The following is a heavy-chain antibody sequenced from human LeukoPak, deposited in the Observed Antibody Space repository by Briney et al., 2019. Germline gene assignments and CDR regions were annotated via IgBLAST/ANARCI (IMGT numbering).Heavy chain of an antibody. J-gene: IGHJ5*02. V-gene: IGHV4-39*01. CDR3: ARPSGYSYGSPHGQYWFDP. CDR1: GGSISSSSYY. D-gene: IGHD5-18*01. Sequence: PSETLSLTCTVSGGSISSSSYYWAWIRQPPGKGLEWIGTIHYSGNTYYNLSLKSRVSISVDTSKNLVSLDLTSVSTTDTAVYYCARPSGYSYGSPHGQYWFDPWGLGTLVTVSS. CDR2: IHYSGNT.